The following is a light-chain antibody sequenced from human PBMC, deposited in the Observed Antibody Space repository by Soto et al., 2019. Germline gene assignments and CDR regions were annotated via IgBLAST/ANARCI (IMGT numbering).Light chain of an antibody. CDR1: QSVDTNF. Sequence: EIVLTQSPGSLSLSPGQRATLSCRASQSVDTNFFAWYQKKPGQATRLLIYGASKRATGIPDRFSGSGSGTDFTLIISRLEPEDFAVYYCQQYMSSVTFGQGTKVEIK. CDR2: GAS. CDR3: QQYMSSVT. V-gene: IGKV3-20*01. J-gene: IGKJ1*01.